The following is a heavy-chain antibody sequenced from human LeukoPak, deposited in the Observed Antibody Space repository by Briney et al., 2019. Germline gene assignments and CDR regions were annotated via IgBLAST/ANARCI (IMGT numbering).Heavy chain of an antibody. CDR1: GFTFSSYA. Sequence: GGSLRLSCAASGFTFSSYAMSWVRQAPGKGLEWVSAISGSGGSTYSADSVKGRFTISRDNSKNTLYLQMNSLRAEDTAVYYCAKDWAARCSGGSCYSAGFLYYYYGMDVWGQGTTVTVSS. J-gene: IGHJ6*02. CDR3: AKDWAARCSGGSCYSAGFLYYYYGMDV. CDR2: ISGSGGST. V-gene: IGHV3-23*01. D-gene: IGHD2-15*01.